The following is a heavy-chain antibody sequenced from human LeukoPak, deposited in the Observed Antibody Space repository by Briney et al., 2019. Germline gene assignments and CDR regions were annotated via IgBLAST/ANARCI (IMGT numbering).Heavy chain of an antibody. CDR3: AKGGYCSSTSCYGSDAFDI. Sequence: GGSLRLSCAASGFTFSDYYMSWIRQAPGKGLEWVSYISSSGSTIYYADSVKGRFTISRDNAKNTLYLQMNSLRAEDTAVYYCAKGGYCSSTSCYGSDAFDIWGQGTMVTVSS. V-gene: IGHV3-11*01. CDR2: ISSSGSTI. CDR1: GFTFSDYY. D-gene: IGHD2-2*01. J-gene: IGHJ3*02.